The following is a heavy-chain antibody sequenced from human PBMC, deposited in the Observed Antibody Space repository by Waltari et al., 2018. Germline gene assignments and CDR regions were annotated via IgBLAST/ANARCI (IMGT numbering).Heavy chain of an antibody. J-gene: IGHJ4*02. Sequence: EVQLLESGGGLVQPGGSLRLSCAASGFTFSRYAMSWVRQAPGKGLGWVSTISGSAGSTYYADSVQGRFTISRDNSKNTLYLQMHSLRAEDTAVYYCAKDRSSSWYLGFDFWGQGTLVTVSS. CDR1: GFTFSRYA. D-gene: IGHD6-13*01. CDR2: ISGSAGST. CDR3: AKDRSSSWYLGFDF. V-gene: IGHV3-23*01.